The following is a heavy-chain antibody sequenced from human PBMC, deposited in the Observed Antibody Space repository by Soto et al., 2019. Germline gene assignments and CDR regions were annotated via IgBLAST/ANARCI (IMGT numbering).Heavy chain of an antibody. CDR1: GYTLTELS. Sequence: ASVKVSCKVSGYTLTELSMHWVRQAPGKGLEWMGGFDPEDGETIYAQKFQGRVTMTEDTSTDTAYMELSSLRSEDTAVYYCATDYLGITGTTIVDYWGQGTLVTAPQ. CDR3: ATDYLGITGTTIVDY. J-gene: IGHJ4*02. D-gene: IGHD1-7*01. V-gene: IGHV1-24*01. CDR2: FDPEDGET.